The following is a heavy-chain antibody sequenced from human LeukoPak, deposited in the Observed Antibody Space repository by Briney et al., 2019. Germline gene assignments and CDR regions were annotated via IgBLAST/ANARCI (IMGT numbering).Heavy chain of an antibody. Sequence: SETLSLTCTVSGGSISSSSYYWGWIRQPPGKGLEWIGSSYYSGSTYYNPSLKSRVTISVDTSKNQFSLKLSSVTAADTAVYYCAGPPVAGTGGAFDIWGQGTMVTVSS. D-gene: IGHD6-19*01. CDR2: SYYSGST. V-gene: IGHV4-39*01. CDR3: AGPPVAGTGGAFDI. J-gene: IGHJ3*02. CDR1: GGSISSSSYY.